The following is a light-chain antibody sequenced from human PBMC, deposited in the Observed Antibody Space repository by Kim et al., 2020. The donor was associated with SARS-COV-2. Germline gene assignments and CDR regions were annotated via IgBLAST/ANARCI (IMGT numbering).Light chain of an antibody. J-gene: IGKJ2*01. CDR3: QQYNNWPSYT. CDR2: GAS. Sequence: RGEKGTLSRTASQRFNSGLALYPRNPGQAPRLLIYGASTRDTDIPARFSGSGSGTEFTLTISSLQSEDFAVYYCQQYNNWPSYTFGQGTKLEI. CDR1: QRFNSG. V-gene: IGKV3-15*01.